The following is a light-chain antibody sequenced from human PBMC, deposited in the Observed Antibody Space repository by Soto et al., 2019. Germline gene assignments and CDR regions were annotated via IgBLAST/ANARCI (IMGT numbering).Light chain of an antibody. V-gene: IGKV1-5*03. CDR2: KAS. CDR3: QQYNSFPT. CDR1: QSISNW. Sequence: DIQMTQSPSTLSASVGDRVTITCRASQSISNWLAWYQQKPGKAPKLLIYKASSLESGVPSRCSGSGSGTEFTLTISSLQPDDFATYYCQQYNSFPTFGQGTKVEIK. J-gene: IGKJ1*01.